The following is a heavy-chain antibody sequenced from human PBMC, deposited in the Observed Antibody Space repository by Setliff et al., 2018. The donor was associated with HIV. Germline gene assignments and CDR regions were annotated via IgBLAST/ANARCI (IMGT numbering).Heavy chain of an antibody. V-gene: IGHV1-69*10. CDR3: AREGEGSGWSRLDN. Sequence: GASVKVSCKASGYTFTSYGMSWVRQAPGQGLEWMGGIIPILGIANYAQKFQGRVTITADESTSTAYMELSSLRSEDTAVYYCAREGEGSGWSRLDNWGQGTLVTVSS. CDR1: GYTFTSYG. CDR2: IIPILGIA. J-gene: IGHJ4*02. D-gene: IGHD6-19*01.